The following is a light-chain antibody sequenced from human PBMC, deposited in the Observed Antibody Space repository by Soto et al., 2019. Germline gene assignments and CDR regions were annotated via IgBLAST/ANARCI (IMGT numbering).Light chain of an antibody. CDR2: DVT. J-gene: IGLJ1*01. CDR3: SSYTGTSTYV. V-gene: IGLV2-14*01. CDR1: SSDVGGYNY. Sequence: QSALTQPASVSGSPGQSITISCTGTSSDVGGYNYVSWYQKHPGKAPKLMIYDVTYRPSGVSNRFSGSKSGTTASLTLSGLQAEDEADYYCSSYTGTSTYVFGTGTKVTVL.